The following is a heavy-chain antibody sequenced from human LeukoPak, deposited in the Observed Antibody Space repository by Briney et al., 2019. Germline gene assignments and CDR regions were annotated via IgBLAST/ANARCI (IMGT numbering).Heavy chain of an antibody. V-gene: IGHV1-2*02. D-gene: IGHD3-22*01. CDR3: ARDAPITIIVVVKVQH. CDR2: INPNSGGT. J-gene: IGHJ1*01. Sequence: ASVKVSSKASGYTFTGYYMHWVRQAPGQGLEWMGWINPNSGGTNYEQKFQGRVTMTRDTSISTAYMELSRLRSDDTAVYYCARDAPITIIVVVKVQHWGQGTLVTVSS. CDR1: GYTFTGYY.